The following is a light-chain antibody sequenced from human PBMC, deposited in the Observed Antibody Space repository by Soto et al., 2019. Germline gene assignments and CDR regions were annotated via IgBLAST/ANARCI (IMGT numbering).Light chain of an antibody. CDR2: KND. CDR1: SSNIGSNF. CDR3: ATWDDRLSGWV. V-gene: IGLV1-47*01. Sequence: QSVLTQPPSASGTPGQRVTVSCSGSSSNIGSNFVSWYQHLAGTAPKLLIYKNDQRPSGVPDRFSGSKSGTSTSLAISGLRSEDEADYYCATWDDRLSGWVFGGGTKLTVL. J-gene: IGLJ3*02.